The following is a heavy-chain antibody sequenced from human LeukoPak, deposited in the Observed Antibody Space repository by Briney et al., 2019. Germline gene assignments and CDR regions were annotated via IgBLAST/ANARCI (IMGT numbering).Heavy chain of an antibody. CDR2: IFHSGST. V-gene: IGHV4-38-2*02. CDR3: ATSSGGGSLFDY. D-gene: IGHD2-15*01. J-gene: IGHJ4*02. Sequence: SETLSLTCNVSGFSISSGYYWGWLRQSPGKGLECIGSIFHSGSTYRNPSLKSRVTISVDTSKNYFSLNLNSVTAADTAVYYCATSSGGGSLFDYWGQGTQVSVSS. CDR1: GFSISSGYY.